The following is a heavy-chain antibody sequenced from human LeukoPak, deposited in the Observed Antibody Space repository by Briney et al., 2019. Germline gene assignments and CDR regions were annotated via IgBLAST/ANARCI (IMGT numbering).Heavy chain of an antibody. CDR2: LYSNGNT. V-gene: IGHV3-66*03. CDR3: ARDGWGSLEFDY. D-gene: IGHD3-10*01. Sequence: PGGSLRLSCKASGFSVSDNYMSWVRQVPGKGLEWLSVLYSNGNTYCIDSVKGRFSISRDNSKNTLYLQMNSLRPEDTAVHYCARDGWGSLEFDYRGQGTLVTVSS. J-gene: IGHJ4*02. CDR1: GFSVSDNY.